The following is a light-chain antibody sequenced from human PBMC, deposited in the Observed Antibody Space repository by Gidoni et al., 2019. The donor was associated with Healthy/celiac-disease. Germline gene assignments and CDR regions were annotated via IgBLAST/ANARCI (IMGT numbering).Light chain of an antibody. CDR1: QGISSY. CDR3: QQYYSYPHT. J-gene: IGKJ4*01. CDR2: AAS. Sequence: AIRMTQSPSSLSASTGDNVTITCRASQGISSYLAWYQQKPGKAPKLLIYAASTLQSGVPSRFSGSGSGTDFTLTIRCLQSEDFATSYCQQYYSYPHTFGGGTKLEI. V-gene: IGKV1-8*01.